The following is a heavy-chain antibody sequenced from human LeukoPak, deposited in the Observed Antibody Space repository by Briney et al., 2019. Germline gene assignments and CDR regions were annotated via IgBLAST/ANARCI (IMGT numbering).Heavy chain of an antibody. CDR3: TRLSTYYAFDI. D-gene: IGHD1-26*01. Sequence: GGSLRLSCAASGFTFSNYGMNWVRQAPGKGLEWVSSISPSSNYIYYADSVKGRFTISRDNAKNSLYLRMNSLRAEDTAVYYCTRLSTYYAFDIWGQGTMVTVSS. V-gene: IGHV3-21*01. J-gene: IGHJ3*02. CDR2: ISPSSNYI. CDR1: GFTFSNYG.